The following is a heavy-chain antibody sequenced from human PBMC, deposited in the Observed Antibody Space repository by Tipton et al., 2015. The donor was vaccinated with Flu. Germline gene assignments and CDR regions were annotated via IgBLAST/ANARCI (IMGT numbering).Heavy chain of an antibody. J-gene: IGHJ4*02. V-gene: IGHV4-38-2*01. Sequence: TLSLTCFVSGDSIGSRYYWGWIRQPPGKGLEWIGTIYHSGTTYYNSSLKSRLTISVDTSKNQFSLRLSSVTAADTAVYYCARHTGDSVRGVIDYWGQGTLVTVSS. CDR2: IYHSGTT. D-gene: IGHD3-10*02. CDR3: ARHTGDSVRGVIDY. CDR1: GDSIGSRYY.